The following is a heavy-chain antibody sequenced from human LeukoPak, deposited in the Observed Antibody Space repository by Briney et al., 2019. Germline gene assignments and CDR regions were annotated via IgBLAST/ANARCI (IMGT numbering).Heavy chain of an antibody. CDR1: GFTLSSYW. D-gene: IGHD6-13*01. Sequence: GGSLRLSCAASGFTLSSYWMSWVRQAPGKGLEWVANIKYDGSEIDYVDSVEGRFTISRDNAKNSLYLQMNSLRAEDTAVYYCARDIAAAGLFFDYWGQGVLVTVSS. V-gene: IGHV3-7*01. CDR3: ARDIAAAGLFFDY. J-gene: IGHJ4*02. CDR2: IKYDGSEI.